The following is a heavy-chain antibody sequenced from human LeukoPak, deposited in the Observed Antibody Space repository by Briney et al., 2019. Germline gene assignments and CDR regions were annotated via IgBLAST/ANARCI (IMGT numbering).Heavy chain of an antibody. CDR3: ARTRGVGATTAFDI. Sequence: ASVTVSCKASGYTFTGYYMHWVRQAPGQGLEWMGWINPNSGGTNYAQKFQGRVTMTRDTSISTAYMELSRLRSDDTAVYYCARTRGVGATTAFDIWGQGTMVTVSS. J-gene: IGHJ3*02. CDR2: INPNSGGT. D-gene: IGHD1-26*01. V-gene: IGHV1-2*02. CDR1: GYTFTGYY.